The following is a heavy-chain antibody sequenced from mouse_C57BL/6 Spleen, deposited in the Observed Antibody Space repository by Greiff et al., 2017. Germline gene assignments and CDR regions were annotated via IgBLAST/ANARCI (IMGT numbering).Heavy chain of an antibody. CDR1: GYAFTNYL. D-gene: IGHD1-1*02. CDR3: ARAEGGNFDY. V-gene: IGHV1-54*01. J-gene: IGHJ2*01. Sequence: QVQLQQSGAELVRPGTSVKVSCKASGYAFTNYLIEWVKQRPGQGLEWIGVINPGSGGTNYNEKFKGKATLTADKSSSTAYMQLSSLTSEDSAVXFCARAEGGNFDYWGQGTTLTVSS. CDR2: INPGSGGT.